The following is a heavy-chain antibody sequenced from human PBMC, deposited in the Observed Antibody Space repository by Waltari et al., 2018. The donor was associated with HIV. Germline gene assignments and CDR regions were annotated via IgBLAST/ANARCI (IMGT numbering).Heavy chain of an antibody. J-gene: IGHJ5*02. CDR1: GGSISSGSYP. CDR3: ARDSIVVVHGNWFDP. D-gene: IGHD2-2*01. Sequence: QVQLQESGPELVKPSQPLSLTCTASGGSISSGSYPWSGARQPAGKGLEWIGRIYTSGSTNYNPSLKSRVTISVDTSKNQFSLKLSSVTAADTAVYYCARDSIVVVHGNWFDPWGQGTLVTVSS. CDR2: IYTSGST. V-gene: IGHV4-61*02.